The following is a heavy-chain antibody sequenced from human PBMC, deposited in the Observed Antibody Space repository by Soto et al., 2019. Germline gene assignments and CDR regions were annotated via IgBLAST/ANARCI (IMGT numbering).Heavy chain of an antibody. D-gene: IGHD2-21*02. V-gene: IGHV4-59*01. CDR1: GGSISSYY. Sequence: QVQLQESGPGLVKPSETLSLTCTVSGGSISSYYWSWIRQPPGKGLEWIGYIYYSGSTNYNPSLKSPVPISVDTSKNQFSLKLSSVTAADTAVYYCARMEVTANDAFDIWGQGTMVTVSS. CDR2: IYYSGST. CDR3: ARMEVTANDAFDI. J-gene: IGHJ3*02.